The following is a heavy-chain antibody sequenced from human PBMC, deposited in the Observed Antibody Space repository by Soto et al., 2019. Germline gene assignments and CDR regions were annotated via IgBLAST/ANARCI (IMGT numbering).Heavy chain of an antibody. CDR2: INAGNGNT. CDR1: GYTFSSFA. J-gene: IGHJ6*02. CDR3: AKGGNIVVVVADYGMDV. D-gene: IGHD2-15*01. V-gene: IGHV1-3*01. Sequence: QVQLVQSGAEVKKPGASVKLSCKASGYTFSSFAMHWVRQAPGQGLEWVGWINAGNGNTKSSQKFQDRLIITRDTSASTVYMDLRSMKSEDTAVYYCAKGGNIVVVVADYGMDVWGQGTTVTVSS.